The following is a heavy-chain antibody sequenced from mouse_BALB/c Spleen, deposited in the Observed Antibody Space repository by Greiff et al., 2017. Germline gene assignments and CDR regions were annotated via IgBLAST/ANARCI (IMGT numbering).Heavy chain of an antibody. Sequence: VQLQHSGPELVKPGASVKVSCKASGYAFTSYNMYWVKQSHGKSLEWIGYIDPYNGGTSYNQKFKGKATLTVDKSSSTAYMHLNSLTSEDSAVYYCATYDYDVGGFAYWGQGTLVTVSA. D-gene: IGHD2-4*01. CDR1: GYAFTSYN. CDR2: IDPYNGGT. J-gene: IGHJ3*01. CDR3: ATYDYDVGGFAY. V-gene: IGHV1S135*01.